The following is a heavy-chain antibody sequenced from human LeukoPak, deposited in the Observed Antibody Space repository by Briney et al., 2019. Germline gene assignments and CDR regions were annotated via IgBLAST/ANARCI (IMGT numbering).Heavy chain of an antibody. CDR2: IYYSGST. Sequence: SETLSLTCTVSGGSISSYYWSRIRQPPGKGLKWIGYIYYSGSTNYNPSLKSRVTISVDTSKNQFSLKLSSVTAAGTAVYYCARAHIVVVTASPVGGFFFDYWGQGTLVTVSS. CDR1: GGSISSYY. V-gene: IGHV4-59*01. CDR3: ARAHIVVVTASPVGGFFFDY. D-gene: IGHD2-21*02. J-gene: IGHJ4*02.